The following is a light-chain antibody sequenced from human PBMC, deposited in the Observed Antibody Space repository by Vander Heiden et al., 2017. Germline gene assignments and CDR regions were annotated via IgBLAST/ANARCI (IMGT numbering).Light chain of an antibody. CDR1: QGISSY. CDR2: AAS. Sequence: AIRMTQSPSSLSASPGDRVTITWRASQGISSYLAWYQQKPGKAPKLLIYAASTLQSGVPARLSGSGSGTDFTLTISCLQSEDVATDYCQQYYSNPQLTFGGGTKVEIK. V-gene: IGKV1-8*01. CDR3: QQYYSNPQLT. J-gene: IGKJ4*01.